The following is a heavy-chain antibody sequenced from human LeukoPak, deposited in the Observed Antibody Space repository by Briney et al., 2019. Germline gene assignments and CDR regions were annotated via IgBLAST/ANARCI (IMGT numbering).Heavy chain of an antibody. J-gene: IGHJ4*02. CDR3: ARGVATAQSPWSNTRVFDY. Sequence: GGSLRLSCAASGFTFSDFWMNWVRQAPGKGLEWVANIKQDGSEKYHVASVQGRFTISRDNAEKSLYLEMNSLRAEDTAVYYCARGVATAQSPWSNTRVFDYWGQGILVTVSS. D-gene: IGHD3-3*01. V-gene: IGHV3-7*05. CDR2: IKQDGSEK. CDR1: GFTFSDFW.